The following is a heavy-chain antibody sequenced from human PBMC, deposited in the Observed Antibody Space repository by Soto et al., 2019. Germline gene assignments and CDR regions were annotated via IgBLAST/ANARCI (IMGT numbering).Heavy chain of an antibody. V-gene: IGHV4-30-2*01. CDR2: IYHSGST. Sequence: PSETLSLTCAVSGGSISSGGYSWSWIRQPPGKGLEWIGYIYHSGSTYYNPSLKSRVTISVDRSKNQFSLKLSSVTAADTAVYYCARGSGYDSDYYYGMDVWGKGTTVTVSS. CDR1: GGSISSGGYS. D-gene: IGHD5-12*01. J-gene: IGHJ6*04. CDR3: ARGSGYDSDYYYGMDV.